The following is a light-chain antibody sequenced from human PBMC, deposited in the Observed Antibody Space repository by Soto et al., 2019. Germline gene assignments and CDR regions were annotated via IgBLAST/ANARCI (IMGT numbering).Light chain of an antibody. CDR2: DVS. CDR3: CSYAGSYTLV. CDR1: SSDVGAYNY. J-gene: IGLJ2*01. V-gene: IGLV2-11*01. Sequence: QSALTQPRSVSGSPGQSVTISCTGTSSDVGAYNYVSWYQQHPGKVPKLMIYDVSQRPSGVPDRFSGSKSGNTASLTISGLQAGDEADYYCCSYAGSYTLVFGGGTKLTVL.